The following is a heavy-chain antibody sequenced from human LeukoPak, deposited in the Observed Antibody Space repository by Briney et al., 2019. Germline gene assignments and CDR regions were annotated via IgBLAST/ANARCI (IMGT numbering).Heavy chain of an antibody. V-gene: IGHV3-30*02. CDR3: AKDSLADIDY. CDR1: GFIFSTYG. Sequence: GGSLRLSCGASGFIFSTYGMYWVRQAPGKGLEWVAFIRHDGSIKNYADSVKGRSTISRDNSKNTLYLQMNSLRAEDTSVYYCAKDSLADIDYWGQGTLVTVSS. J-gene: IGHJ4*02. CDR2: IRHDGSIK. D-gene: IGHD3-16*01.